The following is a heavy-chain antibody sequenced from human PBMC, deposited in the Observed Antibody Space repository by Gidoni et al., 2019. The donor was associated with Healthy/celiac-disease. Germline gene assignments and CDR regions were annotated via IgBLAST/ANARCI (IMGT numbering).Heavy chain of an antibody. V-gene: IGHV4-39*01. D-gene: IGHD1-26*01. CDR1: GGSISSSSYY. CDR2: IYYSGST. Sequence: QLQLQESGPGLVKPSETLSLTCTVSGGSISSSSYYWGWIRQPPGKGLEWIGSIYYSGSTYYNPSLKSRVTISVDTSKNQFSLKLSSVTAADTAVYYCARHSADGIEGNWFDPWGQGTLVTVSS. J-gene: IGHJ5*02. CDR3: ARHSADGIEGNWFDP.